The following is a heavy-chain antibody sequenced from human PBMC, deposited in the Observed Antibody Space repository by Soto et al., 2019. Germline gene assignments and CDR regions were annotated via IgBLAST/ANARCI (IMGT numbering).Heavy chain of an antibody. CDR2: MSNDGKNK. Sequence: QVQLVESGGGVVQPGRSLRLSCAASGFTFSNYGMHWVRQAPGKGLEWVAIMSNDGKNKFYADSVKGRFTISRDDSKNPLYLQMESLKTEDTAVYSCARDVYFRSNSCLRNLVEHWGEGTLVTVSS. D-gene: IGHD2-2*01. V-gene: IGHV3-30*03. CDR1: GFTFSNYG. CDR3: ARDVYFRSNSCLRNLVEH. J-gene: IGHJ1*01.